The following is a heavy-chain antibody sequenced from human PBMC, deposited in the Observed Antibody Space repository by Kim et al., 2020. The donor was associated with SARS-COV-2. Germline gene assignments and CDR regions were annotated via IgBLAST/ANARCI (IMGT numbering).Heavy chain of an antibody. CDR1: GFTFISYW. CDR2: IKQDGSEK. J-gene: IGHJ4*02. V-gene: IGHV3-7*01. CDR3: ARGTQWEPNFDY. Sequence: GGSLRLSCVASGFTFISYWMSWVRQAPGTGLEWVANIKQDGSEKYYVDSVKGRFTISRDNAKNSLYLQMNSLRAEDTAVYYCARGTQWEPNFDYWGQGTLVTVSS. D-gene: IGHD1-26*01.